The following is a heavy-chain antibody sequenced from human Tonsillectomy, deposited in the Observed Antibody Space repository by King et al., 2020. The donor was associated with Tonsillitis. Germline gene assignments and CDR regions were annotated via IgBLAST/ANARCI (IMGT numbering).Heavy chain of an antibody. CDR3: AKIRHDSRGYYVAGNWVVDY. D-gene: IGHD3-22*01. CDR2: ISDDGGTK. CDR1: GFTFSSYG. Sequence: VQLVESGGGVVQPGRSLRLSCAASGFTFSSYGMHWVRQAPGKGLEWVAVISDDGGTKNYADAVKGPFTIARDNSKNTLYLQMNSLRAADTAVYHFAKIRHDSRGYYVAGNWVVDYWGQGTLVTVSS. V-gene: IGHV3-30*18. J-gene: IGHJ4*02.